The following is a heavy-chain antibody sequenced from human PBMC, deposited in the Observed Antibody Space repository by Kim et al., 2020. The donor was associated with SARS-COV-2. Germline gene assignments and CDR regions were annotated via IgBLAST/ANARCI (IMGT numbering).Heavy chain of an antibody. J-gene: IGHJ6*02. V-gene: IGHV1-69*06. Sequence: SVKVSCKAPGGTLSSYGISWVRQALGQGLEWMGGINPIYATSNYAQKFQGRVTITADKSTSTAYMELNSLRSEDTAVYYCARDILTGYYFYAMDLWGQGTTVTVSS. D-gene: IGHD3-9*01. CDR1: GGTLSSYG. CDR3: ARDILTGYYFYAMDL. CDR2: INPIYATS.